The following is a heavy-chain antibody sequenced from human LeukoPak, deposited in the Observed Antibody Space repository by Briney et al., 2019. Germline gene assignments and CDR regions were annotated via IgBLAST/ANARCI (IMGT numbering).Heavy chain of an antibody. CDR2: ISYDGSNK. Sequence: PGGSLRLSCAASGFTFSSYGMSWVRQAPGKGLEWVAVISYDGSNKYYADSVKGRFTISRDNSKNTLYLQMNSLRAEDTAVYYCTLGFCSGGTCYSIDYWGQGTLVTVSS. CDR3: TLGFCSGGTCYSIDY. V-gene: IGHV3-30*03. CDR1: GFTFSSYG. D-gene: IGHD2-15*01. J-gene: IGHJ4*02.